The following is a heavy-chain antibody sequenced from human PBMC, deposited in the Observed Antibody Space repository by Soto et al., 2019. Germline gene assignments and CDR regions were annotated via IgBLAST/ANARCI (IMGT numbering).Heavy chain of an antibody. CDR1: GFTFSSYT. V-gene: IGHV3-21*06. Sequence: GGSLRLSCAASGFTFSSYTLNWVRQAPGQGLEWVSSISSSSNYIYYGDSVRGRFTISRDNAKNSLYLQMDSLRAEDTAVYYCGREKYGNVGGKGTMVTVSS. J-gene: IGHJ6*04. CDR2: ISSSSNYI. D-gene: IGHD3-10*01. CDR3: GREKYGNV.